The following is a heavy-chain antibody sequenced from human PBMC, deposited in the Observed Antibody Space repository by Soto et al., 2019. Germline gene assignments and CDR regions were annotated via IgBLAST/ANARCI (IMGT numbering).Heavy chain of an antibody. J-gene: IGHJ3*02. CDR2: ISAYKGDT. Sequence: QVQLVQSGAEVKKPGASVKVSCKASGYIFIRYGIRWVREAPGQGLEWMGWISAYKGDTNYAQKVQGRVTMTTDTSTSTAYMEVRSLRFDDTAVYYCARTSYVWGSYRSDDALDIWGQGTMVTVSS. D-gene: IGHD3-16*02. CDR1: GYIFIRYG. CDR3: ARTSYVWGSYRSDDALDI. V-gene: IGHV1-18*01.